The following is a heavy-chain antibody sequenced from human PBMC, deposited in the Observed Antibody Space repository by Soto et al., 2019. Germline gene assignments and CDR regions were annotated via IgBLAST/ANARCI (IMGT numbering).Heavy chain of an antibody. J-gene: IGHJ3*02. Sequence: PSETLSLTCTVSGGSISSGGYYWSWIRQHPGKGLEWIGYIYYSGSTYYNPSLKSRVTISVDTSKNQFSLKLSSVTAADTAVYYCARDQYYYDSSGYILGAFDIWGQGKMVTVSS. V-gene: IGHV4-31*03. D-gene: IGHD3-22*01. CDR1: GGSISSGGYY. CDR2: IYYSGST. CDR3: ARDQYYYDSSGYILGAFDI.